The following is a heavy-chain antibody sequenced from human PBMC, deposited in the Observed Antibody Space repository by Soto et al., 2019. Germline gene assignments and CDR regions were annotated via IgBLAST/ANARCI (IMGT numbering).Heavy chain of an antibody. D-gene: IGHD2-2*01. Sequence: PSETLSLTCSVSGGSISSISGLSWTWIRQPAGKGLEWIGHRYTSGDINYNLSLKSRVTMSLDISKNQFSLKLSPVTAADTGVYYCARSRGYCSSTSCKYAMDVWGQGPDVTVSS. CDR1: GGSISSISGLS. V-gene: IGHV4-4*07. CDR3: ARSRGYCSSTSCKYAMDV. J-gene: IGHJ6*02. CDR2: RYTSGDI.